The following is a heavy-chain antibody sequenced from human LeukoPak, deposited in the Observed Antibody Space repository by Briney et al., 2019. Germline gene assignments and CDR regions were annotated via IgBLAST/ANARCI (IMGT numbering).Heavy chain of an antibody. CDR2: TSGSGGST. J-gene: IGHJ4*02. CDR3: AKEYCSSTSCYTGMGGD. CDR1: GFTFSSYA. D-gene: IGHD2-2*02. Sequence: GGSLRLSCAASGFTFSSYAMSWVRQAPGKGLEWVSATSGSGGSTYYADSVKGRFTISRDNSKNTLYLQMNSLRAEDTAVYYCAKEYCSSTSCYTGMGGDWGQGTLVTVSS. V-gene: IGHV3-23*01.